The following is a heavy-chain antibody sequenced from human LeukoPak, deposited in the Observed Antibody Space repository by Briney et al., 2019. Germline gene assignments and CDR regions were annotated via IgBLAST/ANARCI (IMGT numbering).Heavy chain of an antibody. CDR3: ARGGSVDWFDP. CDR2: IYSGGST. V-gene: IGHV3-53*04. CDR1: GFTVSSNY. D-gene: IGHD2-15*01. J-gene: IGHJ5*02. Sequence: GGSLRPSCAASGFTVSSNYMSWVRQAPGKGLEGVSVIYSGGSTYYADSVKGRFTISRHNSKNTLYLQMNSLRAEDTAVYYCARGGSVDWFDPWGQGTLVTVSS.